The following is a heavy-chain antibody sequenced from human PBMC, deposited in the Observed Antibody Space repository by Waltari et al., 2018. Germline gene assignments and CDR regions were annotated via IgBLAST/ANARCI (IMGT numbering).Heavy chain of an antibody. J-gene: IGHJ6*02. CDR1: GFTFSSYA. CDR2: ISGSGGST. Sequence: EVQLVESGGGLVQPGGSLRLSCAASGFTFSSYAMSWVRQAPGKGLGWVSAISGSGGSTYYADSVKGRFTISRDNSKNTLYLQMNSLRAEDTAVYYCAKDLFPSYQLLVYYYYGMDVWGQGTTVTVSS. V-gene: IGHV3-23*04. CDR3: AKDLFPSYQLLVYYYYGMDV. D-gene: IGHD2-2*01.